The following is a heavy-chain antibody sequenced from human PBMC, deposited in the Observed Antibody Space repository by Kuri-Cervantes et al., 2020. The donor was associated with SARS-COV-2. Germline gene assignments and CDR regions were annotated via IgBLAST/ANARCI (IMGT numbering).Heavy chain of an antibody. J-gene: IGHJ5*02. V-gene: IGHV4-39*01. Sequence: GSLRLSCTVSGGSISSSSYYWGWIRQPPGKGLEWIGSIYYSGSTYYNPSLKSRVTISVDTSKNQFSLKLSSVTAADTAVYYCARQMMSSITIFGVVITRNWFDPWGQGNRV. CDR2: IYYSGST. CDR3: ARQMMSSITIFGVVITRNWFDP. CDR1: GGSISSSSYY. D-gene: IGHD3-3*01.